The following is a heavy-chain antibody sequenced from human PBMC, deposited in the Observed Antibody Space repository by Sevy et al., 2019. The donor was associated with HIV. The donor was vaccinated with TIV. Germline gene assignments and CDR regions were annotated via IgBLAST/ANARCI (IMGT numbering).Heavy chain of an antibody. Sequence: GGSLRLSCAASGFTFSSYWMSWVRQAPGKGLEWVATINQDGSEKFYVDSVKGRFTISRHNPRKSLYLQMNSLSAEDTAVYNCARLFYGSADYWGQGTLVTVSS. CDR1: GFTFSSYW. J-gene: IGHJ4*02. CDR3: ARLFYGSADY. CDR2: INQDGSEK. V-gene: IGHV3-7*01. D-gene: IGHD3-10*01.